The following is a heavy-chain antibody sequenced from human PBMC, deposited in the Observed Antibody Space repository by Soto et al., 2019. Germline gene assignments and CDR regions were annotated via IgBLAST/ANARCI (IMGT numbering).Heavy chain of an antibody. D-gene: IGHD6-6*01. Sequence: QLQLQESGPGLVKPSETLSLTCAVSGGSVSSGGNYWGWIRQSPGKGLEWIGSVHDTGTTHYNPSLTRRVTISVDTSKNQFSLNVNSVTAADTAVYYCARGLSSPSAAGVWGQGTLVTVSS. V-gene: IGHV4-39*01. J-gene: IGHJ4*02. CDR1: GGSVSSGGNY. CDR3: ARGLSSPSAAGV. CDR2: VHDTGTT.